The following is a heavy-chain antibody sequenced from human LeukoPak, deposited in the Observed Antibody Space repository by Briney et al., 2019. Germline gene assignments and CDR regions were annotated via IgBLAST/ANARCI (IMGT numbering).Heavy chain of an antibody. D-gene: IGHD3-22*01. J-gene: IGHJ3*02. V-gene: IGHV3-53*05. CDR2: IYSGGSGTT. Sequence: GGSLRLSCAASGFDVSNNHMIWVRQAPGKGLEWVSVIYSGGSGTTYYADSVKGRFTISRDNSKNPLYLQMNSLRAEDTAVYYCAREQPRTDYYDIRPPPVAFDIWGQGTMVTVSS. CDR1: GFDVSNNH. CDR3: AREQPRTDYYDIRPPPVAFDI.